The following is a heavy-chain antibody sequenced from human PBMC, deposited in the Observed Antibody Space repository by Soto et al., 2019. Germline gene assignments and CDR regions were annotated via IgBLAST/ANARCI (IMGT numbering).Heavy chain of an antibody. CDR1: GGSFSGYY. D-gene: IGHD5-18*01. V-gene: IGHV4-34*01. J-gene: IGHJ4*02. Sequence: QVQLQQWGAGLLKPSETLSLTCAVYGGSFSGYYWSWIRQPPGKGLEWIGEINHSGSTNYNPSLKSRVTISVDTSKNQFSLKLSSVTAADTAVYYCARGRGDTSRNSYVRVYFDYWGQGTLVTVSS. CDR2: INHSGST. CDR3: ARGRGDTSRNSYVRVYFDY.